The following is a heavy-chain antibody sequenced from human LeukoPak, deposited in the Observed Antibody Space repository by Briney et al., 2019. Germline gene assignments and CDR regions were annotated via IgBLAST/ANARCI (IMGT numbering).Heavy chain of an antibody. J-gene: IGHJ5*02. CDR1: GGSISTSSYY. CDR3: ARQALGYGDSWYKGYWIDP. D-gene: IGHD6-13*01. CDR2: VYYNGNT. Sequence: SETLSLTCTVSGGSISTSSYYWGWIRQPPGKGLEWIGSVYYNGNTYYNPSLKSRVTISVDTSKNRFSLKLSYVAAADTAVYFCARQALGYGDSWYKGYWIDPWGQGTLVSVSS. V-gene: IGHV4-39*01.